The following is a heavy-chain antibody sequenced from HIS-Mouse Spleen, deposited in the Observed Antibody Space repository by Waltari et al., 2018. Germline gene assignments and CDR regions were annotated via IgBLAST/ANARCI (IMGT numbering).Heavy chain of an antibody. Sequence: QVQLVQSGTEVKKPGASVKVSCKASGYTFTSYALNWVRQAHGPGLEWMGWMNPNSGNTGYAQKFQGRVTMTRNTSISTAYMELSSLRSEDTAVYYCARIGSHRRGYSYGYWFDPWGQGTLVTVSS. CDR1: GYTFTSYA. D-gene: IGHD5-18*01. CDR3: ARIGSHRRGYSYGYWFDP. CDR2: MNPNSGNT. V-gene: IGHV1-8*01. J-gene: IGHJ5*02.